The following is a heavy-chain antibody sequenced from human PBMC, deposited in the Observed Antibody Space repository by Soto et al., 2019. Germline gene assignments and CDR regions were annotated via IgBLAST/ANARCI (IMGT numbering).Heavy chain of an antibody. V-gene: IGHV1-24*01. J-gene: IGHJ3*02. CDR2: FDPEDGET. D-gene: IGHD2-15*01. Sequence: ASVKVSCKVSGYTLTELSMHWVRQAPGKGLEWMGGFDPEDGETIYAQKFQGRVTMTEDTSTDTAYMELSSLRSEDTAVYYCATKGYCSGGSCYSDAFDIWGQGTMVTVSS. CDR3: ATKGYCSGGSCYSDAFDI. CDR1: GYTLTELS.